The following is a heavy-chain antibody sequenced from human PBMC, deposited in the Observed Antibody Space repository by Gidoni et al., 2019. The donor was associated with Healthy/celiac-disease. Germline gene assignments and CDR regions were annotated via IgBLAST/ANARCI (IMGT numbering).Heavy chain of an antibody. V-gene: IGHV1-3*01. J-gene: IGHJ4*02. Sequence: QVQLVQSGAEVQKPGASVKVSCKASGYTFTSYAMHWVRQAPGQRLEWMGWINAGNGNTKYAQKFQGRVTITRDTSASTAYMELSSLRSEDTAVYYCARERDLPPYLXYWGQGTLVTVSS. CDR1: GYTFTSYA. CDR3: ARERDLPPYLXY. CDR2: INAGNGNT. D-gene: IGHD2-21*02.